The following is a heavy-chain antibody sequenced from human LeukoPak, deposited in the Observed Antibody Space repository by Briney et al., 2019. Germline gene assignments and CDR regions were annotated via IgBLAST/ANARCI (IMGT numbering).Heavy chain of an antibody. Sequence: HGESLKISCKGSGYSFTSYWIGWVRQMPGKGLEWMGITYPGDSDTRYSPSFQGQVTISADKSISTAYLQWSSLKASDTAMYYCARSSVEMATIGHHYYYYYMDVWGKGTTVTVSS. D-gene: IGHD5-24*01. CDR3: ARSSVEMATIGHHYYYYYMDV. CDR1: GYSFTSYW. V-gene: IGHV5-51*01. J-gene: IGHJ6*03. CDR2: TYPGDSDT.